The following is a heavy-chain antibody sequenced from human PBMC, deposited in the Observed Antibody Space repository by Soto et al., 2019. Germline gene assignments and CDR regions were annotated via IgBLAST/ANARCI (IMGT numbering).Heavy chain of an antibody. CDR2: ISSSSSTI. J-gene: IGHJ4*02. D-gene: IGHD6-19*01. Sequence: HPGGSLRLSCAASGFTFSSYAMSWVRQAPGKGLEWVSYISSSSSTIYYADSVKGRLTISRDNAKNSLYLQMNSLRDEDTAVYYCAKNDITVAGQDYWGPGTLVTVSS. V-gene: IGHV3-48*02. CDR3: AKNDITVAGQDY. CDR1: GFTFSSYA.